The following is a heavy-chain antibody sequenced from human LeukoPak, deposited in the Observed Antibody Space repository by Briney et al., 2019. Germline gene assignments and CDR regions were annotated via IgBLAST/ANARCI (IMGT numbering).Heavy chain of an antibody. J-gene: IGHJ4*02. V-gene: IGHV1-18*01. D-gene: IGHD1-14*01. CDR3: ARGFGAEGYFDY. CDR2: ISGDNGNT. CDR1: GYTFIDFG. Sequence: ASVKVSCKASGYTFIDFGISWVRQAPGQGLEWMGWISGDNGNTNYAQKLQGRVTLTTDTSTNTAYMDLRSLRSDDTAVYYCARGFGAEGYFDYWGQGTLVTVSS.